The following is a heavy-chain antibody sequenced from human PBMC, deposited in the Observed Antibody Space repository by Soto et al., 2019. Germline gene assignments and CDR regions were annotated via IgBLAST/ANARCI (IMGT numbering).Heavy chain of an antibody. CDR3: VKNGVPVTGTGSVYYYYYGMDV. D-gene: IGHD1-7*01. CDR2: ISSNGGST. J-gene: IGHJ6*02. V-gene: IGHV3-64D*06. Sequence: GGSLRLSCSASGFTFSSYAMHWVRQAPGKGMEYVSAISSNGGSTYYADSVKGRFTISRDNSKNTLYLQMSSLRAEDTAVYYCVKNGVPVTGTGSVYYYYYGMDVWGQGTTVTVS. CDR1: GFTFSSYA.